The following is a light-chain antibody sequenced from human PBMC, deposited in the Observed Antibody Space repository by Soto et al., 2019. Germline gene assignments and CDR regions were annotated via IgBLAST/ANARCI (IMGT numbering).Light chain of an antibody. J-gene: IGLJ2*01. Sequence: QSVLTQPPSASGSPGQSVTISCTGTSSDVGGYNYVSWYQQHPGKAPKLMIYEVSKRPSGVPDRFSGSKSGNTASLPVSGLQAEDGAAYYCSSYAGSNVVFGGGTKLTVL. CDR1: SSDVGGYNY. CDR2: EVS. CDR3: SSYAGSNVV. V-gene: IGLV2-8*01.